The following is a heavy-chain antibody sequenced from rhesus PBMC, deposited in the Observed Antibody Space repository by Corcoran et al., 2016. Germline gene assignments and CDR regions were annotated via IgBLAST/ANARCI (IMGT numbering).Heavy chain of an antibody. CDR3: ASGGYGSYLTTDYFDY. D-gene: IGHD4-4*01. J-gene: IGHJ4*01. V-gene: IGHV4-169*02. Sequence: QLQLQESGPGLVKPSETLSVTCAVSGGSISSSYWSWIRQAPGKGMEWIGYIYSSVSSTNYNPSLKSRVTLSVDTSKHQLSLKLSSVTAADTAVYYCASGGYGSYLTTDYFDYWGQGVLVTVSS. CDR2: IYSSVSST. CDR1: GGSISSSY.